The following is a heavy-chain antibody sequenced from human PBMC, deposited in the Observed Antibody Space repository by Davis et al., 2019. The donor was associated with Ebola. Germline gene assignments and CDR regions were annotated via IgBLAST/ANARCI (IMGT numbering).Heavy chain of an antibody. V-gene: IGHV4-34*01. CDR1: GGSFSGYY. J-gene: IGHJ6*03. Sequence: SETLSLTCAVYGGSFSGYYWSWIRQPPGKGLEWIGEINHSGSTNYNPSLKSRVTISVDTSKNQFSLKLSSVTAADTAVYYCARSDYYYYMDVWGKGTTVTVSS. CDR3: ARSDYYYYMDV. CDR2: INHSGST.